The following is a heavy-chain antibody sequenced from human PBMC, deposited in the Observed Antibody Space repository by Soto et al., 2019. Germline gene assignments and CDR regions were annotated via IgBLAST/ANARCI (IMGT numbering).Heavy chain of an antibody. Sequence: QVQLQESGPGLVKPWETLSLTCSVSGGSIISHYWSWIRQPPGKGLEWIGYIHYTGSTDYNPSLKSRLSISVDTSRNQFSLKLSSVTVADTAVYYCARGGWSLDYWGQGTLVTVSS. CDR3: ARGGWSLDY. CDR1: GGSIISHY. V-gene: IGHV4-59*11. D-gene: IGHD2-15*01. CDR2: IHYTGST. J-gene: IGHJ4*02.